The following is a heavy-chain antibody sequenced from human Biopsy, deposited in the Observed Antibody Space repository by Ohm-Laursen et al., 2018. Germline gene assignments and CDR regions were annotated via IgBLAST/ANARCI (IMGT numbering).Heavy chain of an antibody. Sequence: SVKVSCKVSGYTFSGYYMHWVRQAPGQGLEWMGWINPDSGVTNYAQKLQGRVTMTRDTSISTAYMELSRLGSDDTAVYYCARDKYRSWNYFDNWGQGSLVTVSS. V-gene: IGHV1-2*02. J-gene: IGHJ4*02. CDR3: ARDKYRSWNYFDN. CDR1: GYTFSGYY. CDR2: INPDSGVT. D-gene: IGHD6-19*01.